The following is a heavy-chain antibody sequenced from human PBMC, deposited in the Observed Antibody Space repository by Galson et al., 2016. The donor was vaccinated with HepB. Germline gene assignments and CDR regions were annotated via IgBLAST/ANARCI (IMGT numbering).Heavy chain of an antibody. Sequence: SLRLSCAASGFTFRSYGMRWVRQAPGKGLEWVARIRAGGSNKHYADSVKGRFTISRDNSKNTLYLQMNSLMAEDTAVDYCARDRVPAAGHFYYGMDVWGQGTKVTVSS. CDR3: ARDRVPAAGHFYYGMDV. CDR2: IRAGGSNK. CDR1: GFTFRSYG. J-gene: IGHJ6*02. D-gene: IGHD2-2*01. V-gene: IGHV3-33*08.